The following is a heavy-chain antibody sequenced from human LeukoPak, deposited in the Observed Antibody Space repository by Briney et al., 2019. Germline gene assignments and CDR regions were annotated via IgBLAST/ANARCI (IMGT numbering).Heavy chain of an antibody. CDR3: ACTYSGSYSGPKPWAFDY. V-gene: IGHV3-53*01. J-gene: IGHJ4*02. Sequence: PGGSLRLSCAASGFTFSSYAMSWVRQAPGKGLEWVSVIYSGGSTYYADSVKGRFTISRDNSKNTLYLQMNSLRAEDTAVYYCACTYSGSYSGPKPWAFDYWGQGTLVTVSS. D-gene: IGHD1-26*01. CDR1: GFTFSSYA. CDR2: IYSGGST.